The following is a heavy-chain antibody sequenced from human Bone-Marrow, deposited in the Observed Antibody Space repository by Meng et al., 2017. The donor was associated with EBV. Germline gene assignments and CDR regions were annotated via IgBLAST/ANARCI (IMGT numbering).Heavy chain of an antibody. CDR3: ARGSDYGDYQPLGY. CDR2: MNPNSGNT. D-gene: IGHD4-17*01. Sequence: QWQLGRAGAEVKKPGSSVKVPCKASGYTFTSYDINWVRQATGQGLEWMGWMNPNSGNTGYAQKFQGRVTMTRNTSISTAYMELSSLRSEDTAVYYCARGSDYGDYQPLGYWGQGTLVTVSS. J-gene: IGHJ4*02. CDR1: GYTFTSYD. V-gene: IGHV1-8*01.